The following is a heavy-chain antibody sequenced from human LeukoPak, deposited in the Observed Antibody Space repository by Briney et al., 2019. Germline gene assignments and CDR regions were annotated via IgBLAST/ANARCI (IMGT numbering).Heavy chain of an antibody. V-gene: IGHV4-59*01. CDR3: ASRGSRYWYFDL. Sequence: SETLSLTCTVSGGSISSYYWSWIRQPPGKGLEWIGYIYYSGSTNYNPSLKSRVTISVDTSKNQFSLKLSSVTAADTAVYYCASRGSRYWYFDLWGRGTLVTVSP. CDR1: GGSISSYY. CDR2: IYYSGST. D-gene: IGHD1-26*01. J-gene: IGHJ2*01.